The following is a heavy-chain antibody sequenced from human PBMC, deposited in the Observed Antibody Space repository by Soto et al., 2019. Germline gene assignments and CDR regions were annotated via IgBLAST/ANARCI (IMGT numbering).Heavy chain of an antibody. J-gene: IGHJ4*02. CDR2: ISYDGSNK. Sequence: QVQLVESGGGVVQPGRSLRLSCAASGFTFSSYAMHWVRQAPGKGLEWVAVISYDGSNKYYADSVKGRFTISRDNSKNTLYLQMNSLRAADTAVYYCARDDTAMVAGDFDYWGQGTLVTVSS. D-gene: IGHD5-18*01. V-gene: IGHV3-30-3*01. CDR3: ARDDTAMVAGDFDY. CDR1: GFTFSSYA.